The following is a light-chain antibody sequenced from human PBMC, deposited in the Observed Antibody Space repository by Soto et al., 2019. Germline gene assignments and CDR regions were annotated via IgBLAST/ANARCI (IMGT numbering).Light chain of an antibody. CDR3: MQALQTPRT. Sequence: DIVMTQSPLSLPVTPGEPASISCRSSQSLLHSNGYNYLDWYLQKPGQSPQLLIYLGSNRASGVPDRFSXXGSXXDFTLKISRVEAEDVGVYYCMQALQTPRTFGGGTKVEIK. V-gene: IGKV2-28*01. CDR2: LGS. J-gene: IGKJ4*01. CDR1: QSLLHSNGYNY.